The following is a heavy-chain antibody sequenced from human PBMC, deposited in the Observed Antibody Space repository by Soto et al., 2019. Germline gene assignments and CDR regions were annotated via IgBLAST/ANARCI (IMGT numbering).Heavy chain of an antibody. CDR3: ARGRYCLTGRCFPNWFDS. Sequence: SETLSLTCSVSGDSISNLDYFWAWIRQPPGQALEYIGYIYKSATTYYNPSFESRVAISVGTSKGQFSLNVTSVTAADTAVYFCARGRYCLTGRCFPNWFDSWGQGALVTVSS. J-gene: IGHJ5*01. CDR1: GDSISNLDYF. CDR2: IYKSATT. D-gene: IGHD7-27*01. V-gene: IGHV4-30-4*01.